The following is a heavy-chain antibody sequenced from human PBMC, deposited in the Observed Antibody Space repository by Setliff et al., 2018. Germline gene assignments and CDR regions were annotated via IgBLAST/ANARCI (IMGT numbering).Heavy chain of an antibody. D-gene: IGHD3-10*01. CDR1: GFSYSNDW. CDR2: INPHASEK. Sequence: GGSLRLSCTASGFSYSNDWVSWVRQAPGKGLEWLASINPHASEKYYADSVKGRFTISRDNAKNSLSLQMNNLRTEDTAVYYCFGAGTCSYWGQGALVTVSS. CDR3: FGAGTCSY. V-gene: IGHV3-7*01. J-gene: IGHJ4*02.